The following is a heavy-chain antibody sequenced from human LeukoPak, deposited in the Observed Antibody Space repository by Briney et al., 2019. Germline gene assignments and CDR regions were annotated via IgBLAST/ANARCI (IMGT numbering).Heavy chain of an antibody. Sequence: SVKVSCKASGGTFSSYAISWVRQAPGQGLEWMGGIIPIFATANYAQKFQGRVTITTDESTRTAYMELSSLRSEDTAVSYCARGYCSSTSCYTMDHWFAPWGQGTLVTVSS. CDR3: ARGYCSSTSCYTMDHWFAP. CDR2: IIPIFATA. J-gene: IGHJ5*02. D-gene: IGHD2-2*02. CDR1: GGTFSSYA. V-gene: IGHV1-69*05.